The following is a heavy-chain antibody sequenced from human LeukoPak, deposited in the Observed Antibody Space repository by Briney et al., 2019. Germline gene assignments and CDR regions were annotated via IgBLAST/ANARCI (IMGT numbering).Heavy chain of an antibody. J-gene: IGHJ4*02. CDR1: GFTFSSYS. Sequence: GGSLRLSCAASGFTFSSYSMNWVRQAPGKGLEWVSSISSSSSYIYYADSVQGRFTISRDNSKSTLCLQMNSLRAEDTAVYYCAKQLGYCSGGSCYFPYWGQGTLVTVSS. CDR2: ISSSSSYI. CDR3: AKQLGYCSGGSCYFPY. V-gene: IGHV3-21*04. D-gene: IGHD2-15*01.